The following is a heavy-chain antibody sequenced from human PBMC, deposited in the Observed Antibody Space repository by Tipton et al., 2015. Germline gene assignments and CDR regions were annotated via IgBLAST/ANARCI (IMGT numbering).Heavy chain of an antibody. CDR2: IQYSGST. CDR3: ARARGRHGGLFDS. J-gene: IGHJ4*02. Sequence: GLVKPSETLSLTCSASSDSISKYYWSWIRQPPGKELEWIGYIQYSGSTNYNPSLKSRVTISVDTSKTQFSLKMSSVTASDTAVYYCARARGRHGGLFDSWGQGILVTVSS. CDR1: SDSISKYY. D-gene: IGHD4-23*01. V-gene: IGHV4-59*01.